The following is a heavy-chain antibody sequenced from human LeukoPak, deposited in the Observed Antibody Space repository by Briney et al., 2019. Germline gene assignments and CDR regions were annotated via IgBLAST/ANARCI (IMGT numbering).Heavy chain of an antibody. CDR3: ATSPTAMVSPMDV. CDR2: INPNSGGT. V-gene: IGHV1-2*04. D-gene: IGHD5-18*01. J-gene: IGHJ6*02. Sequence: ASVKVSCKASGYTFTGYYMHWVRQAPGQGLGWMGWINPNSGGTNYAQKFQGWVTMTRDTSISTAYMELSRLRSDDTAVYYCATSPTAMVSPMDVWGQGTTVTVSS. CDR1: GYTFTGYY.